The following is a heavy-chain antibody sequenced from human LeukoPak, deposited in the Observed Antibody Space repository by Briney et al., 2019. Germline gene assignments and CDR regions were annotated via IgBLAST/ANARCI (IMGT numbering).Heavy chain of an antibody. CDR1: GFTFSSYG. D-gene: IGHD6-19*01. J-gene: IGHJ3*02. V-gene: IGHV3-30*18. CDR2: ISYDGSNK. CDR3: AKDSSGWYTVDAFDI. Sequence: GRSLRLSCAASGFTFSSYGMHWVRQAPGEGLEWVAVISYDGSNKYYADSVKGRFTISRDNSKNTLYLQMNSLRAEDTAVYYCAKDSSGWYTVDAFDIWGQGTMVTVSS.